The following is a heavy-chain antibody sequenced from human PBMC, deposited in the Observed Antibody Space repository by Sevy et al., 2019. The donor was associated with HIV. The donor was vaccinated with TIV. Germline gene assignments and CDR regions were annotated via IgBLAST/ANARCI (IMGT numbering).Heavy chain of an antibody. V-gene: IGHV4-39*01. CDR2: IFYSGSP. Sequence: SETLSLTCTVSSGSISSSTYYWAWIRQPPGKGLEWIGSIFYSGSPYYNPSLQSRRTISVDTSKNQFTLKLRSVTAADTAVYYCASHNYSDRSGYYYPVWFDYWGRGTLVTVSS. D-gene: IGHD3-22*01. CDR1: SGSISSSTYY. CDR3: ASHNYSDRSGYYYPVWFDY. J-gene: IGHJ4*02.